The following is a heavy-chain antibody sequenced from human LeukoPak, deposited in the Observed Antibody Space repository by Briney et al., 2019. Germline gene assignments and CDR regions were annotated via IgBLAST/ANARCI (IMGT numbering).Heavy chain of an antibody. D-gene: IGHD3-10*01. J-gene: IGHJ4*02. Sequence: GGSLRLPCAASGFTFSSYAMHWVRQAPGKGLEYVSAISGSGGSTYYADSVKGRFTISRDNSKNTLYLQMNSLRAEDTAVYYCAKLPRGYGSGSYYSTPSDYWGEGPLVTVSS. V-gene: IGHV3-23*01. CDR3: AKLPRGYGSGSYYSTPSDY. CDR1: GFTFSSYA. CDR2: ISGSGGST.